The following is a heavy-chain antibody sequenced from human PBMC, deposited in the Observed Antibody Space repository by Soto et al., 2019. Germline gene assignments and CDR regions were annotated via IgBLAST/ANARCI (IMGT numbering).Heavy chain of an antibody. CDR3: VFRIVVMKDGMDV. CDR1: GLTFSNYA. J-gene: IGHJ6*02. D-gene: IGHD2-21*01. V-gene: IGHV1-69*01. Sequence: QVQLVQSGAEVKKPGSSVKVSCKASGLTFSNYAISWVRQAPGQGPEWMGGIVHLYGTTNYAQRFQGRVTITADESTSTGYMELSSLTSDDTAVYYCVFRIVVMKDGMDVWGQGTTVTVSS. CDR2: IVHLYGTT.